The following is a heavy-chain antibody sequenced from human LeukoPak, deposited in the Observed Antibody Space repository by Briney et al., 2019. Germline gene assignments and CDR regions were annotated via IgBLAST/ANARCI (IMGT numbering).Heavy chain of an antibody. Sequence: PGGSLRLSCGASGFTFSEYWMTWVRQAPGRGPEWVANIKGDGTKMYYVDSVKGRFTISRDNDKNSLYLQMNNLRVEDTAVYHCARDGSCFDFWDQGALVTVSS. CDR2: IKGDGTKM. D-gene: IGHD6-19*01. J-gene: IGHJ4*02. V-gene: IGHV3-7*01. CDR3: ARDGSCFDF. CDR1: GFTFSEYW.